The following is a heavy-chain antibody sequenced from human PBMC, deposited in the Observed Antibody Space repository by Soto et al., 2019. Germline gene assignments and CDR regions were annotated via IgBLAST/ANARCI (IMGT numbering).Heavy chain of an antibody. CDR1: GDSVSSNSAA. CDR3: ARASYRSYSSSWYYFDY. J-gene: IGHJ4*02. D-gene: IGHD6-13*01. CDR2: TYYRSKWYN. Sequence: KQSQTLSLTCAISGDSVSSNSAAWNWIRQSPSRGLEWLGRTYYRSKWYNDYAVSVKSRITINPDTSKNQFSLQLNSVTPEDTAVYYCARASYRSYSSSWYYFDYWGQGTLVTVSS. V-gene: IGHV6-1*01.